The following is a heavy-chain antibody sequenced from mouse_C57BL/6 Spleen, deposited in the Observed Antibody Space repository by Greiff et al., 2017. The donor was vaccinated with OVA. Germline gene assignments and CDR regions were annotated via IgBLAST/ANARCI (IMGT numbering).Heavy chain of an antibody. CDR1: GYSFTDYN. J-gene: IGHJ4*01. CDR2: INPNYGTT. D-gene: IGHD1-1*01. Sequence: VQLQQSGPELVKPGASVKISCKASGYSFTDYNMNWVKQSHGKSLEWIGVINPNYGTTSYNQKFKGKATLTVDQSSSTAYMQLNSLTSEDSAVYYCARCLSTTVVATEAMDYWGQGTSVTVSS. V-gene: IGHV1-39*01. CDR3: ARCLSTTVVATEAMDY.